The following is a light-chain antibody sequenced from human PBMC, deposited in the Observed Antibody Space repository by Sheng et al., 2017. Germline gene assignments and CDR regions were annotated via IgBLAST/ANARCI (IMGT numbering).Light chain of an antibody. CDR1: QNINNY. J-gene: IGKJ1*01. Sequence: DIQMTQSPSSLSASVGDRVTITCRSSQNINNYLNWYQQKPGKTPKLLINAASTLQSGVPSRFTGSGSGTDFILTITSLQPEDFATYYCQQTSSFPPTFGQGTKVEIK. V-gene: IGKV1-39*01. CDR3: QQTSSFPPT. CDR2: AAS.